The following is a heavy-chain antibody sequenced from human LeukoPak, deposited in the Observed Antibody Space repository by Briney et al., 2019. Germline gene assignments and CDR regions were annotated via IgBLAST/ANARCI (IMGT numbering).Heavy chain of an antibody. D-gene: IGHD3-22*01. CDR1: GFTFSSYG. CDR2: IWYDGSNK. V-gene: IGHV3-33*06. J-gene: IGHJ5*02. CDR3: AKDSPNYYDSSGYHP. Sequence: RPGRSLRLSCAASGFTFSSYGMHWVRQAPGKGLEWVAVIWYDGSNKYYADSVKGRFTISRGNSKNTLYLQMNSLRAEDTAVYYCAKDSPNYYDSSGYHPWGQGTLVTVSS.